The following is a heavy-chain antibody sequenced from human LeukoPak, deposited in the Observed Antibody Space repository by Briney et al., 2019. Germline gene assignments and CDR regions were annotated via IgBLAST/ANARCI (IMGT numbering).Heavy chain of an antibody. CDR2: IKSKTDGGTT. CDR3: TTPQGIKVSRFFDYDYVWGSYRYSY. CDR1: GFTFSNAW. D-gene: IGHD3-16*02. Sequence: GGSLRLSCAASGFTFSNAWMSWVRQAPGKGLEWVVRIKSKTDGGTTDYAAPVKGRFTISRDDSKNTLYLQMNSLKTEDTAVYYCTTPQGIKVSRFFDYDYVWGSYRYSYWGQGTLVTVSS. J-gene: IGHJ4*02. V-gene: IGHV3-15*01.